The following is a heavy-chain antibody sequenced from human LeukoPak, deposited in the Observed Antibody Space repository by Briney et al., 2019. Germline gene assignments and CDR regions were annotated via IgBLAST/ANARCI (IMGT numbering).Heavy chain of an antibody. CDR3: TTEPFGEYFDY. V-gene: IGHV3-15*01. CDR2: IKSKTDGGTT. D-gene: IGHD3-10*01. J-gene: IGHJ4*02. CDR1: GFTFSNAW. Sequence: GGSLRLSCAASGFTFSNAWMSWVRQAPGKGLEWVGRIKSKTDGGTTDYAAPVKGRFTVSRDDSKNTLYLQMNSLKTEDTAVYYCTTEPFGEYFDYWGQGTLVTVSS.